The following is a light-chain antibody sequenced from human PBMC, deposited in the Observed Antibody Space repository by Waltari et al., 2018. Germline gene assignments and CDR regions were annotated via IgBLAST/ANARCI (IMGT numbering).Light chain of an antibody. CDR1: QSISNY. CDR3: QQSYRTPYT. V-gene: IGKV1-39*01. CDR2: AAS. J-gene: IGKJ2*01. Sequence: DIQMTQSPSSLSASVGDRVTITCRASQSISNYLNWYQQKPGKAPNLLIYAASSLQSGVPSRFRGSGSGTDFTLTISSLQPEDFTTYFCQQSYRTPYTFGQGTKLEIK.